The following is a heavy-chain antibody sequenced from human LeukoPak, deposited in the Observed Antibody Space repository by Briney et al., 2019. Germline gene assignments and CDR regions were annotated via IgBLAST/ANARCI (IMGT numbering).Heavy chain of an antibody. J-gene: IGHJ6*03. CDR3: ARAVAGSPYYYYYMDV. CDR2: IYYSGST. Sequence: KPSETLSLTCTVSGGSISSYYWSWIRQPPGKGLEWIGYIYYSGSTNYNPSLKSRVTISVDTSKNQFSLKLSSVTAADTAVYYCARAVAGSPYYYYYMDVWGKGTTVTVSS. CDR1: GGSISSYY. D-gene: IGHD6-19*01. V-gene: IGHV4-59*01.